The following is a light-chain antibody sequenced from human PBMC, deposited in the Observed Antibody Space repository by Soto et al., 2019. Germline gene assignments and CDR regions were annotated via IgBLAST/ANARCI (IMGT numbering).Light chain of an antibody. J-gene: IGKJ1*01. V-gene: IGKV3-20*01. CDR3: QQYGNSPWT. CDR2: GAS. Sequence: EIVLTQSPATLSLSPGERATLSCRASQSVGSSLAWYQQKPGQAPRLLIYGASGRATGTPDRFSGSGSGTDFSLTISRLEPEDFAVYYCQQYGNSPWTFGQGTKVDNK. CDR1: QSVGSS.